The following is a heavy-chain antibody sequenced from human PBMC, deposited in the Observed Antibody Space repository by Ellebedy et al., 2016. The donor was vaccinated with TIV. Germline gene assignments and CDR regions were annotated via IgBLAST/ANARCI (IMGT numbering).Heavy chain of an antibody. CDR2: IYTDGRT. D-gene: IGHD4-11*01. V-gene: IGHV3-66*01. Sequence: GESLKISCAVSGFTVGSTHMNWVRQTPGKGLEWVSDIYTDGRTFYHGSVKDRFTISRDNSKNSLYLQRNSLTVEDTAVYYCAREPVPTWAFDYWGQGALVTVSS. CDR1: GFTVGSTH. J-gene: IGHJ4*02. CDR3: AREPVPTWAFDY.